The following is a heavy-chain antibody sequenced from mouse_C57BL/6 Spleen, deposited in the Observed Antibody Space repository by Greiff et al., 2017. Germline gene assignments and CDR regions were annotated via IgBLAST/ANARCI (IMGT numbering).Heavy chain of an antibody. CDR3: ARDPGFDY. J-gene: IGHJ2*01. V-gene: IGHV1-52*01. CDR2: IDPSDSET. CDR1: GYTFTSYW. Sequence: QVHVKQPGAELVRPGSSVKLSCKASGYTFTSYWMHWVKQRPIQGLEWIGNIDPSDSETHYNQKFKDKATLPVDKSSSTAYMQLSSLTSEDSAVYYCARDPGFDYWGQGTTLTVSS.